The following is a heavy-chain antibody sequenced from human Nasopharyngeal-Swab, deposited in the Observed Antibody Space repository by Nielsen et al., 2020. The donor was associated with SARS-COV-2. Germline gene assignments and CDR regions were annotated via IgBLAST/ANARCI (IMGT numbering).Heavy chain of an antibody. V-gene: IGHV1-58*01. CDR2: IVVGSGNT. CDR3: AAGVYYDFWSGYPPLDH. D-gene: IGHD3-3*01. CDR1: GFTFTSSA. Sequence: SVKVSCKASGFTFTSSAVQWVRQARGQRLEWIGWIVVGSGNTNYAQKFQERVTITRDMSTSTAYMELSSLRSKDTAVYYCAAGVYYDFWSGYPPLDHWGKGTLVTVSS. J-gene: IGHJ4*02.